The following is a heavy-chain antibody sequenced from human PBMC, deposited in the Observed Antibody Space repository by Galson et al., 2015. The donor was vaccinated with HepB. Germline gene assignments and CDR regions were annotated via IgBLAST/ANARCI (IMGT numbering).Heavy chain of an antibody. V-gene: IGHV1-18*01. CDR1: GYTFTSYG. J-gene: IGHJ4*02. CDR3: ARVLDMIVVVSRAPPYPDY. D-gene: IGHD3-22*01. Sequence: SVKVSCKASGYTFTSYGISWVRQAPGQGLEWMGWISAYNGNTNYAQKLQGRVTMTTDTSTSTAYMELRSLRSDDTAVYYCARVLDMIVVVSRAPPYPDYWGQGTLVTVS. CDR2: ISAYNGNT.